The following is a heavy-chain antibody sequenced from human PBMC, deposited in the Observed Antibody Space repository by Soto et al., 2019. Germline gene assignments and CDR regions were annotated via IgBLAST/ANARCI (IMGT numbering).Heavy chain of an antibody. J-gene: IGHJ4*02. CDR3: TRDRSNSPDYFDY. Sequence: SETLSLTCTVSGGSISSDDYYWSWIRQPPGKGLEWIGYIYYSGSTSYNPSLKSRLTISLDTSKNQFSLKLSSVSAADTAVYYCTRDRSNSPDYFDYWGQGTLVTVSS. D-gene: IGHD6-6*01. CDR1: GGSISSDDYY. CDR2: IYYSGST. V-gene: IGHV4-30-4*01.